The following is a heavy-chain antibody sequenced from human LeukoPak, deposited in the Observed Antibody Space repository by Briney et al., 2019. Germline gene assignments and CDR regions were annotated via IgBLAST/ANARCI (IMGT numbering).Heavy chain of an antibody. CDR3: VRIDGPTVFTYYMDL. Sequence: GGSLRLSCATSGFSFNRRGMNWVRQPPGKGLEWVSYISPRSETIFYAESVRGRFAASRDDAKGSLYLQMHTLRVEDTAVYYCVRIDGPTVFTYYMDLWGKGTTVTVAS. J-gene: IGHJ6*03. V-gene: IGHV3-48*04. D-gene: IGHD3-16*01. CDR1: GFSFNRRG. CDR2: ISPRSETI.